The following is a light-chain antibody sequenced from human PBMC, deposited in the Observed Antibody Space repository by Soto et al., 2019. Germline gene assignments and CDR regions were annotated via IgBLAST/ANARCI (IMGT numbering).Light chain of an antibody. Sequence: IQMTQSPSSLSASVGDRVTITCRASQSISNYLNWYQQKPGKAPKLLIYAASSLQSGVPSRFRGSGSGTDFTLTITSLQPEDFATYYCQQSYSTPWTFGQGTKVDIK. CDR1: QSISNY. V-gene: IGKV1-39*01. CDR3: QQSYSTPWT. J-gene: IGKJ1*01. CDR2: AAS.